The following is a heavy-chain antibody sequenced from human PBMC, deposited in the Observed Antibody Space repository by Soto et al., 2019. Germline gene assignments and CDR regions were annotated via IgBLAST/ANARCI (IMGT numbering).Heavy chain of an antibody. D-gene: IGHD2-8*01. CDR1: GFTFSSYA. J-gene: IGHJ4*02. CDR3: VSWVSAHFDF. Sequence: EVQLLESGGGLVQPGGSLRLSCAASGFTFSSYAMSWVRQAPGKGLEWVSTIDNAGVGTHYADSVKGRFTISRDNSKNTLWLQMNSLRADDAAIYICVSWVSAHFDFWGQGSLVIVS. V-gene: IGHV3-23*01. CDR2: IDNAGVGT.